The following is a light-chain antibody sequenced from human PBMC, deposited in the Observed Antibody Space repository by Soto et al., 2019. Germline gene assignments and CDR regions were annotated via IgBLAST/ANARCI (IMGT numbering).Light chain of an antibody. Sequence: QSVLTQPASVSGSPGQSITISCSGTFNDIGAHNYVSWYQHHPGKAPKRLMYEVTKRPSGVSNRFSGSKSGNTASLTISGLQAEDEADYYCSSYTRTPTLDVLGTGTKLTVL. J-gene: IGLJ1*01. CDR3: SSYTRTPTLDV. CDR2: EVT. CDR1: FNDIGAHNY. V-gene: IGLV2-14*01.